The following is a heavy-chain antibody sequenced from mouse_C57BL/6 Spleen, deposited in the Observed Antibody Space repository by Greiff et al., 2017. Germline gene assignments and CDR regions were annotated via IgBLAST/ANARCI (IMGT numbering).Heavy chain of an antibody. Sequence: VQLQQSGPELVKPGASVKISCKASGYTFTDYYMNWVKQSHGKSLEWIGDINPNNGGTSYNQKFKGKATLTVDKSSSTAYMELRSLTSEDSAVYYCAREVGKKYFDYWGQGTTLTVSS. V-gene: IGHV1-26*01. CDR1: GYTFTDYY. CDR2: INPNNGGT. D-gene: IGHD1-1*01. J-gene: IGHJ2*01. CDR3: AREVGKKYFDY.